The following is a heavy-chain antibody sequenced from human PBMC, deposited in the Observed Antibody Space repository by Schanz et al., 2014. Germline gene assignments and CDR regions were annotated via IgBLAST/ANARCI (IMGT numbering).Heavy chain of an antibody. CDR2: INPSGVST. V-gene: IGHV1-46*03. Sequence: QVQLVQSGAEVKKPGASVKVSCKASGYTFTSDSMHWVRQAPGQGLEWMGMINPSGVSTTYAQKFQGRVTMTRDTSTSTVYIDLSTLISEDTAVYYCARDGVDAAAGGTSWGQGTLVTVSS. D-gene: IGHD6-13*01. CDR1: GYTFTSDS. J-gene: IGHJ5*02. CDR3: ARDGVDAAAGGTS.